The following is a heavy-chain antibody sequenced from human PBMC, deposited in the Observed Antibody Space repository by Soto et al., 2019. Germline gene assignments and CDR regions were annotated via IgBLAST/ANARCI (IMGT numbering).Heavy chain of an antibody. V-gene: IGHV4-39*01. J-gene: IGHJ5*02. CDR2: ISYSGST. CDR3: ARLPTGWPNWFDP. Sequence: QVQLQGSGPGLVKPSETLSLACSVSGGSISTSPNWWGWIRQPPGKGLEWIGTISYSGSTDYNPSLRSRVTIYADTSKNEFSLKVSSVTAADTAVYYCARLPTGWPNWFDPWGQGTLVTVSS. D-gene: IGHD6-19*01. CDR1: GGSISTSPNW.